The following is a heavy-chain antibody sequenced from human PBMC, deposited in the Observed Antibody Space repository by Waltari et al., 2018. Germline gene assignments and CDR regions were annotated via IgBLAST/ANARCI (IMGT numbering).Heavy chain of an antibody. CDR1: AGSIRGFY. D-gene: IGHD2-21*02. V-gene: IGHV4-59*01. CDR2: IYYTGST. J-gene: IGHJ5*02. Sequence: QVQLQESGPSLLKPSETLSLICTVAAGSIRGFYWSWVRQPPGKGLDWIGYIYYTGSTNFNPSLKSRVTMSVDTSKNQFSLKLSSVTAADTAFYYCARGGGGDWEWFDPWGQGTLVTVSS. CDR3: ARGGGGDWEWFDP.